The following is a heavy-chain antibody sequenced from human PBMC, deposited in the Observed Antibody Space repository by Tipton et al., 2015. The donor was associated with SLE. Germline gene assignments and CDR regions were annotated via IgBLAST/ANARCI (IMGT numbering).Heavy chain of an antibody. CDR3: ARSQYCGDGSCQSWNGYYMDV. Sequence: TLSLTCFVSGDSITSDIYYWGWIRQPPGKGLEWIGSVYDSGTTHYNPSLKSRVAISVDMSKSQFSLKLNSVTAADTAVYYCARSQYCGDGSCQSWNGYYMDVWGKGTTVSVSS. J-gene: IGHJ6*03. V-gene: IGHV4-39*07. D-gene: IGHD2-21*01. CDR1: GDSITSDIYY. CDR2: VYDSGTT.